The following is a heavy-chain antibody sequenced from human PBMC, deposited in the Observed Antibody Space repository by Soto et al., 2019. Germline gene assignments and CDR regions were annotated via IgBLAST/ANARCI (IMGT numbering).Heavy chain of an antibody. J-gene: IGHJ1*01. D-gene: IGHD3-22*01. CDR1: GFTFSSYA. CDR3: ATARPAESSGYYSPRDQYFQH. V-gene: IGHV3-23*01. CDR2: ISGSGGST. Sequence: EVQLLESGGGLVQPGGSLRLSCAASGFTFSSYAMSWVRQAPGKGLEWVSTISGSGGSTYYAGSVQGRCTISRDKSKNTLYLHLSSLRAEATAVYYCATARPAESSGYYSPRDQYFQHWGQGTLVTVSS.